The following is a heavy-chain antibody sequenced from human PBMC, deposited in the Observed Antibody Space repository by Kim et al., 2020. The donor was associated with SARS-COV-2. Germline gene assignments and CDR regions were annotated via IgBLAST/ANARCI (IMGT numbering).Heavy chain of an antibody. V-gene: IGHV3-9*01. D-gene: IGHD3-10*01. CDR2: ISWNSGSI. CDR3: AKVDTGGSGSYYYYYGMDV. Sequence: GGSLRLSCAASGFTFDDYAMHWVRQAPGKGLEWVSGISWNSGSIGYADSVKGRFTISRDNAKNSLYLQMNSLRAEDTALYYCAKVDTGGSGSYYYYYGMDVWGQGTTVTVSS. J-gene: IGHJ6*02. CDR1: GFTFDDYA.